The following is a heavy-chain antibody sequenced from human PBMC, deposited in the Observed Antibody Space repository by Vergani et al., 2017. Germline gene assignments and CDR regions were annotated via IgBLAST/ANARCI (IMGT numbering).Heavy chain of an antibody. Sequence: EVQLVESGGGLVQPGGSLRLSCAASGFTFSSYSMNWVRQAPGKGLEWVSYISSSSSTIYYADSVKGRFTISRDNAKNSLYLQMNSLRAEDTAVYYCARPDDAYSYGYGDYYYYYMDVWGKGTTVTVSS. CDR3: ARPDDAYSYGYGDYYYYYMDV. D-gene: IGHD5-18*01. V-gene: IGHV3-48*01. J-gene: IGHJ6*03. CDR1: GFTFSSYS. CDR2: ISSSSSTI.